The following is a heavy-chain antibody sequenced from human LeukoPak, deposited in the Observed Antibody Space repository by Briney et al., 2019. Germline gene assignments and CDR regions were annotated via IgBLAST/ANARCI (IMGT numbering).Heavy chain of an antibody. V-gene: IGHV1-69*05. CDR2: IIPIFGTA. CDR1: GDTFISYT. J-gene: IGHJ3*02. D-gene: IGHD7-27*01. CDR3: ASALGPHSFDI. Sequence: GSSVNVSCKPSGDTFISYTFSWVRQAPGQGLEWMGGIIPIFGTANYAQKFQGRVTITTDESTSTAYMELSSLRSEDTAVYYCASALGPHSFDIWGQGTMVTVSS.